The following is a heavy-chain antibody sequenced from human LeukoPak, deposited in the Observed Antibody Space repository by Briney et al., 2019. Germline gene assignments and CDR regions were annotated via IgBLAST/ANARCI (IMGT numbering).Heavy chain of an antibody. D-gene: IGHD6-6*01. V-gene: IGHV3-7*01. CDR2: IKQDGSEK. Sequence: GGSLRLSCAASGFTFSSYWMSWVRQAPGKGLEWVANIKQDGSEKYYVDSVKGRFTISRDNAKNSLYLQMNSLRAEDTAVYYCARDSSSRGGDAFDIWGQGAMVTVSS. J-gene: IGHJ3*02. CDR1: GFTFSSYW. CDR3: ARDSSSRGGDAFDI.